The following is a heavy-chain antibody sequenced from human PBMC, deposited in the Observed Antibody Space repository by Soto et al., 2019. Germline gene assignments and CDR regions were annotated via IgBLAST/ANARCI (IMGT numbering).Heavy chain of an antibody. J-gene: IGHJ5*02. V-gene: IGHV4-34*01. CDR3: ERGDIRHIAAAGMFWFDP. CDR1: GGSFSGYY. D-gene: IGHD6-13*01. Sequence: PSETLSLTCAVYGGSFSGYYWSWIRQPPGKGLEWIGEINHSGSTNYNPSLKSRVTISVDTSKNQFSLKLSSVTAADTAVYYCERGDIRHIAAAGMFWFDPWGQGTLVTVSS. CDR2: INHSGST.